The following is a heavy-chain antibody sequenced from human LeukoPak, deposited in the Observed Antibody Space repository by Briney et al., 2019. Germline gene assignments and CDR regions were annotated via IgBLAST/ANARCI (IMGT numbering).Heavy chain of an antibody. J-gene: IGHJ4*02. CDR3: AKDGGEYGEFDY. Sequence: AGGSLRLSCAASGFTFSSYAMSWVRQAPGKGLEWVSAISGSGGSTYYADSVKGRFTISRDNSKNTLYLQMNSLRAEDTAVYYCAKDGGEYGEFDYWGQGTLVTVSS. V-gene: IGHV3-23*01. CDR1: GFTFSSYA. CDR2: ISGSGGST. D-gene: IGHD3-16*01.